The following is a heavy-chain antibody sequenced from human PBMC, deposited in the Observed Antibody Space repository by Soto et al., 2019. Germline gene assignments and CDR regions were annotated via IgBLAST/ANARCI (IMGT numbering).Heavy chain of an antibody. D-gene: IGHD3-22*01. J-gene: IGHJ6*02. V-gene: IGHV4-31*03. CDR3: ARDYYDSSGYMSTSGDYYYGMDV. CDR1: GGSISSGGYY. CDR2: IYYSGST. Sequence: SETLSLTCTVSGGSISSGGYYWSWIRQHPGKGLEWIGYIYYSGSTYYNPSLKSRFTISVDTSKNQFSLKLSSVTAADTAVYYCARDYYDSSGYMSTSGDYYYGMDVWGQGTTVTVSS.